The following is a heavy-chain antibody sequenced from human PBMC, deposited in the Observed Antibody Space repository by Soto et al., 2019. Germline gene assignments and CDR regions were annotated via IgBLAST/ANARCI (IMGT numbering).Heavy chain of an antibody. Sequence: QVQLVESGGGVVQPGRSLRLSCAASGFTFSSYGMHWVRQAPGKGLEWVAVIWYDGSNKYYADSVKGRFTISRDNSENTLYLQMNSLRAEDTAVYYCARDGGRVWAAFDIWGQGTMVTVSS. CDR1: GFTFSSYG. J-gene: IGHJ3*02. V-gene: IGHV3-33*01. D-gene: IGHD3-16*01. CDR2: IWYDGSNK. CDR3: ARDGGRVWAAFDI.